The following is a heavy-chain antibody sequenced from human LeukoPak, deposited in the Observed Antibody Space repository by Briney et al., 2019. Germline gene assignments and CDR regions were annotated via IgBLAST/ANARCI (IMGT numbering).Heavy chain of an antibody. Sequence: GGSLRLPCSASKFTFSHYGMQWVRQAPGKGLEWVAVISGDGSIKIYADSVKGRFTLSRDNSINTVDLQMNSLRAEDTAVYYCVKEYHSRGFGAYFDYWGRGTLVTVSS. J-gene: IGHJ4*02. CDR2: ISGDGSIK. CDR3: VKEYHSRGFGAYFDY. CDR1: KFTFSHYG. V-gene: IGHV3-30*18. D-gene: IGHD3-3*01.